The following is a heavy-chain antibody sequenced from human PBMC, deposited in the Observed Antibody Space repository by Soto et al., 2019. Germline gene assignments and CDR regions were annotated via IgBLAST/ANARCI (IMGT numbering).Heavy chain of an antibody. CDR3: AKDKGSSSDYYYYGMDV. CDR2: ISYDGSNK. CDR1: GFPFSSYG. J-gene: IGHJ6*02. V-gene: IGHV3-30*18. Sequence: PGGSLRLSCAASGFPFSSYGMHWVRQAPGKGLEWVAVISYDGSNKYYADSVKGRFTISRDNSKNTLYLQMNSLRAEDTAVYYCAKDKGSSSDYYYYGMDVWGQGTTVTVSS. D-gene: IGHD6-6*01.